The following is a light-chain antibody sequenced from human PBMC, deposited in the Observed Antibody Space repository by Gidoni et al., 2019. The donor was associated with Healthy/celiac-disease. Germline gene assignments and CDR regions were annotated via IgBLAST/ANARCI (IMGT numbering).Light chain of an antibody. V-gene: IGLV2-14*01. CDR2: AVS. CDR1: SSAVGGYNY. J-gene: IGLJ2*01. CDR3: SSYTSSSTLGV. Sequence: QSALTQPAAVAGSPGQSITISCTGTSSAVGGYNYVSWYQQHQGKAPNLMSYAVSNRPSGVSPRFSGSTSGNPSSLTLSGLQAEDVAGYYCSSYTSSSTLGVFGGGTKLTVL.